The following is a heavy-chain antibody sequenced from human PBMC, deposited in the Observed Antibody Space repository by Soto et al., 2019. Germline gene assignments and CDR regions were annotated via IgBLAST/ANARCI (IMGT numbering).Heavy chain of an antibody. J-gene: IGHJ3*02. V-gene: IGHV1-18*01. CDR3: AIDRTEWRMRDDAFAI. CDR1: GYTFTSYG. CDR2: ISAYNGNT. Sequence: ASVKVSCKASGYTFTSYGISWVRQAPGQGLEWMGWISAYNGNTNYAQKLQGRVTMTTDTSTSTAYMELRSLRSDDTAVYYCAIDRTEWRMRDDAFAIWGQGTTVTVSS. D-gene: IGHD3-3*01.